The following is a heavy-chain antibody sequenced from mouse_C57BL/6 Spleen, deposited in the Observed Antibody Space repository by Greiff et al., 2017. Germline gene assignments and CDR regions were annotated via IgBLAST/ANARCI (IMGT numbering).Heavy chain of an antibody. CDR3: AGIDYGSSFPQAWFAD. Sequence: VQLQQSGAELVKPGASVKISCKASGYDFSSYWMHWVKQRPEKGLEWIGQIYPGDGDTKYNGKFQGKATLTADKSSNTAYLQLSSLTSEDSAVYFCAGIDYGSSFPQAWFADWGQGTLVTVSA. V-gene: IGHV1-80*01. CDR2: IYPGDGDT. CDR1: GYDFSSYW. D-gene: IGHD1-1*01. J-gene: IGHJ3*01.